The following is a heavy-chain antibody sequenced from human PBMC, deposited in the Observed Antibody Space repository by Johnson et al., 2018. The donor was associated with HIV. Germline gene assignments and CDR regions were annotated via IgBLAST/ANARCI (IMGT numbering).Heavy chain of an antibody. CDR1: GFTFGDYA. CDR3: TRGGITIFGVVDALDI. D-gene: IGHD3-3*01. Sequence: VQLVESWGGLVQPGRSLRLSCTTSGFTFGDYAMSWVRQAPGKGLEWVGFIRSKAYGGTTEYAASVKGRFTISRDDSKSVAYLQMNHLKTEDTAVYYCTRGGITIFGVVDALDIWGQGTMVTVSS. CDR2: IRSKAYGGTT. J-gene: IGHJ3*02. V-gene: IGHV3-49*04.